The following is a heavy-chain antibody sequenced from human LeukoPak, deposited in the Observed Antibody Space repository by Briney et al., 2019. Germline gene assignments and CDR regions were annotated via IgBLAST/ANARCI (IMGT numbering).Heavy chain of an antibody. Sequence: SETLSLTCTVSGDSISTYYWSWIRQPPGKGLEWIGYIYYRVTSDYNPSLKSRVTMSVDMSTRQISLKLSSVTAADTAVYYCARTTEGGYTYGYFYYYYMDVWGKGTTVTISS. CDR3: ARTTEGGYTYGYFYYYYMDV. CDR1: GDSISTYY. J-gene: IGHJ6*03. D-gene: IGHD5-18*01. CDR2: IYYRVTS. V-gene: IGHV4-59*01.